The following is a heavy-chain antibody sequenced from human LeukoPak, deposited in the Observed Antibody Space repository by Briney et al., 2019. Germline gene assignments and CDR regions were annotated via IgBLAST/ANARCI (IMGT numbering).Heavy chain of an antibody. J-gene: IGHJ5*02. Sequence: SETLSLTCTVSGGSISSYYWSWIRQPPGKGLEWIGYIYYSGSTNYNPSLKSRVTISVDRSKNQFSLKLSSVTAADTAVYYCARDQGLIVGAIPGWFDPWGQGTLVTVSS. CDR2: IYYSGST. D-gene: IGHD1-26*01. CDR3: ARDQGLIVGAIPGWFDP. CDR1: GGSISSYY. V-gene: IGHV4-59*12.